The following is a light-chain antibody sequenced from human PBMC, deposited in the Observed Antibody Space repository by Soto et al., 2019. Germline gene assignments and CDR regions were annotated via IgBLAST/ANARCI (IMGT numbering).Light chain of an antibody. CDR2: GAS. CDR3: QQYVSSPPT. Sequence: EIVLTQSPGTLSLSPGERGTLSCRASQSVSSTYLAWYQQKPGQAPRLLIYGASNRPTGIPDRFSGSGSGTDFTLTITRLEPEDFAVYYCQQYVSSPPTFGGGTKVEIK. J-gene: IGKJ4*01. V-gene: IGKV3-20*01. CDR1: QSVSSTY.